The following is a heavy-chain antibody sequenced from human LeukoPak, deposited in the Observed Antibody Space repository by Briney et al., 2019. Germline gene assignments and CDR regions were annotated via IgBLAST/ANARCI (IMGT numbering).Heavy chain of an antibody. J-gene: IGHJ2*01. CDR1: GFTFSSHW. Sequence: PGGSLRLSCAASGFTFSSHWMHGVSRSPGKGLVWVSRIKSDGSRTTYADSLKGRFTITRDNAKKTLYLQINSLRAEDTAVYYCAREDYNDSGWYFDLWGRGTLVTVSS. CDR3: AREDYNDSGWYFDL. V-gene: IGHV3-74*01. CDR2: IKSDGSRT. D-gene: IGHD4-17*01.